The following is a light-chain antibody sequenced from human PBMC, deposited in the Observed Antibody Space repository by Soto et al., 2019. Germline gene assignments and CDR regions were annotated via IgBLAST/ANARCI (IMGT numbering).Light chain of an antibody. J-gene: IGLJ2*01. CDR3: QSYDSSLSAVV. Sequence: QSVLTQPPSVSGAPGQRVSISCTGRSSNIGAGYDVHWYEQLPGTATKLLIYQNNHRPSGVPDRFSGSKSGTSASLAITGLQAEDEADYYCQSYDSSLSAVVFGGVTKVTVL. CDR1: SSNIGAGYD. V-gene: IGLV1-40*01. CDR2: QNN.